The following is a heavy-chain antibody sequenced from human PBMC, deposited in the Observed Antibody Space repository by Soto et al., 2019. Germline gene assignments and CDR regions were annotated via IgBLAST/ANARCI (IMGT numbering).Heavy chain of an antibody. V-gene: IGHV4-59*01. J-gene: IGHJ6*02. CDR2: IYYSGST. Sequence: TSEALSLTCTVSGGSISSYYWSWIRQPPGKGLEWIGYIYYSGSTNYNPSLKSRVTISVDTSKNQFSLKLSSVTAADTAVYYCTGSRGSSYYYYGMDVWGQGTTVTVSS. D-gene: IGHD3-10*01. CDR3: TGSRGSSYYYYGMDV. CDR1: GGSISSYY.